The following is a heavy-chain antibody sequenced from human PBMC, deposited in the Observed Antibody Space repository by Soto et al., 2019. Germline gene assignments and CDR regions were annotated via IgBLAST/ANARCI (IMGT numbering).Heavy chain of an antibody. Sequence: EVQLVESGGGLIQPGGSLRLSCAASGFSVSNSYMSWVRQAPGKGLDWVSLMYSAGNTYYADSVKGRFTISRDNSKNTLYLQMNSLRVEDTAVYYCARDRGDGYPYYFDYWGQGILVTVSS. CDR2: MYSAGNT. CDR3: ARDRGDGYPYYFDY. D-gene: IGHD3-10*01. J-gene: IGHJ4*02. CDR1: GFSVSNSY. V-gene: IGHV3-53*01.